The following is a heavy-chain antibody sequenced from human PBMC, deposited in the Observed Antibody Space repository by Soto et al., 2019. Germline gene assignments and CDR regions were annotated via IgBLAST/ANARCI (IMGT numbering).Heavy chain of an antibody. D-gene: IGHD3-3*01. CDR1: GYTFTSYG. CDR2: ISAYNGNT. CDR3: ARGNLRFLEWLFQGAFAY. V-gene: IGHV1-18*01. J-gene: IGHJ4*02. Sequence: GAAVKVSCKASGYTFTSYGISWVRQAPGQGLEWMGWISAYNGNTNYAQKLQGRVTMTTDTSTSTAYMELRSLRSDDTAVYYCARGNLRFLEWLFQGAFAYWGQGTLVTVSS.